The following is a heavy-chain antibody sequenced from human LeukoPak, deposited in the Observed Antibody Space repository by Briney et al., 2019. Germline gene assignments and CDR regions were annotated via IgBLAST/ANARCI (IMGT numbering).Heavy chain of an antibody. CDR3: ARGRWGGNAFDI. Sequence: SETLSLTCAVNGGSFSGYYWTWIRQSPGKGLEWIGEINRSGSTNYNASLKSRVTISEDTSKNQFSLKMTSVTAADTAVYYCARGRWGGNAFDIWGQGTMVTVSS. CDR1: GGSFSGYY. V-gene: IGHV4-34*01. CDR2: INRSGST. D-gene: IGHD3-10*01. J-gene: IGHJ3*02.